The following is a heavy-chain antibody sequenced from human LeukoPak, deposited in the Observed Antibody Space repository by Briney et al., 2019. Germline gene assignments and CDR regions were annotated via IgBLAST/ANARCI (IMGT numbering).Heavy chain of an antibody. V-gene: IGHV3-74*01. CDR1: GFTLSNHW. CDR3: AREYNSGPKQTDAFDI. D-gene: IGHD3-22*01. J-gene: IGHJ3*02. CDR2: ISGDEIWT. Sequence: GGSLRLSCAASGFTLSNHWMHWVRQAPGKGLVWVSRISGDEIWTSYADSVKGRFIISRDNAKDTLYLQMNSLRTEDTAVYYCAREYNSGPKQTDAFDIWGQGAMVTVSS.